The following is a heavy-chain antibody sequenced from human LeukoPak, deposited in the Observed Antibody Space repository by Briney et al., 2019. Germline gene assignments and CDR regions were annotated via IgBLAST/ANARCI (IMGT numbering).Heavy chain of an antibody. D-gene: IGHD1-26*01. J-gene: IGHJ4*02. CDR1: GGSISSYY. Sequence: PSETLSLTCTVSGGSISSYYWSWIRQPPGKGLEWIGYIYYSGSTNYNPSLKSRVTISVDTSKNQFSLKLSSVTAADTAVYYCAREGWELPYFDYWGQGTLVTVSS. V-gene: IGHV4-59*01. CDR3: AREGWELPYFDY. CDR2: IYYSGST.